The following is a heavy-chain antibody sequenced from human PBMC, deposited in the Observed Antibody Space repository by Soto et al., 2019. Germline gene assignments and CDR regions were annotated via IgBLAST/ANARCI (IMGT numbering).Heavy chain of an antibody. V-gene: IGHV1-69*02. D-gene: IGHD5-12*01. Sequence: GASVKVSCKASGGTFSSYSICWVRQAPGQGLEWMGRIIPILGIANYAQKFQGRVTITADKSTSTAYMELSSLRSEDTAVYYCASRPKYSGYDDVDYWGQGTLVTVSS. CDR1: GGTFSSYS. CDR3: ASRPKYSGYDDVDY. CDR2: IIPILGIA. J-gene: IGHJ4*02.